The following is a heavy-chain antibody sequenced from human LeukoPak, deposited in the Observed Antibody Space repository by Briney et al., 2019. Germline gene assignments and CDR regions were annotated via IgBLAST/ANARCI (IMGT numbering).Heavy chain of an antibody. J-gene: IGHJ6*02. V-gene: IGHV3-48*03. CDR2: ISSSGSST. CDR1: GFTFSSYE. CDR3: TRGHYGLDV. Sequence: GGSLRLSCAASGFTFSSYEMNWVRQAPGKGLEWVSHISSSGSSTNYADSVKGRFTISRDNAKNSLYLQMNSLRAEDTAVYYCTRGHYGLDVWGQGTTVTVSS.